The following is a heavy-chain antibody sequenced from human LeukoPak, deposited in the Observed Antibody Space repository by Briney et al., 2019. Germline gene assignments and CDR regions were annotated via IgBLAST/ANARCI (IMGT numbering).Heavy chain of an antibody. Sequence: SGPTLVNPTQTLTVTCTFSGFSLNTSGVGVGWIRQPPGKALEWLALIYWDDDKRYSPSLKSRLTITKDTPKNQVVLTMTNMDPVDTATYYCAYNYWSWGAFDVWGQGTMVTASS. V-gene: IGHV2-5*02. CDR3: AYNYWSWGAFDV. CDR1: GFSLNTSGVG. CDR2: IYWDDDK. D-gene: IGHD2-8*02. J-gene: IGHJ3*01.